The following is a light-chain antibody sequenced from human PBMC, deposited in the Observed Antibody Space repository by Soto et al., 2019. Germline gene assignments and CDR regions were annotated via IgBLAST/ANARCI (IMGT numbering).Light chain of an antibody. CDR3: SSYTSSSTVV. CDR2: EVS. Sequence: QSALTQPASVSGSPGQSITISCTGTSSDVAAYGYVSWYQQHPGKVPKLLIYEVSNRPSGISYRFSGSKSDNTASLTISGLQAEDEADYYCSSYTSSSTVVFGGGTKLTVL. V-gene: IGLV2-14*01. CDR1: SSDVAAYGY. J-gene: IGLJ3*02.